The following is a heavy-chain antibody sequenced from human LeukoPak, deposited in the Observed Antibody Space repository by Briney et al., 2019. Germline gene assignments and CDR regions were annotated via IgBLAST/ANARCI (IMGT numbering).Heavy chain of an antibody. Sequence: GGSLRLSCAASGFTFSDYYMTWIRQAPGKGLEWVSYISNSGSTIYYADSVKGRFTISRDNGKSSLYLQMNSLRAEDTAVYYCAREHTSGTYYIDYWGQGTLVTVS. V-gene: IGHV3-11*01. D-gene: IGHD1-26*01. CDR1: GFTFSDYY. CDR2: ISNSGSTI. CDR3: AREHTSGTYYIDY. J-gene: IGHJ4*02.